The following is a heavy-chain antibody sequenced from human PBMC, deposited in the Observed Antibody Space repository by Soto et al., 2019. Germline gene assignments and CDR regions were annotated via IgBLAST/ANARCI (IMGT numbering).Heavy chain of an antibody. Sequence: PGGSLRLSCAASEFTVSSNYMSWVRQAPGKGLEWVSVIYSGGSTYYADSVKGRFTISRDNSKNTLYLQMNSLRAEDTAVYYCARVPCSGGSCYENYYYYYMDVWGKGTTVTVSS. J-gene: IGHJ6*03. CDR3: ARVPCSGGSCYENYYYYYMDV. CDR1: EFTVSSNY. V-gene: IGHV3-66*01. CDR2: IYSGGST. D-gene: IGHD2-15*01.